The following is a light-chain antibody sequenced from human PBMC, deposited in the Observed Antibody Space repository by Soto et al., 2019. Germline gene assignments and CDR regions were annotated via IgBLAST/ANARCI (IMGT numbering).Light chain of an antibody. CDR1: SSDVGGYNY. CDR3: SSYTSSGTFGV. Sequence: QSALTQPASVSGSPGQSITISCTGTSSDVGGYNYVSWYQQHPGKAPKLMIYDVSNRPSGVSNRFSGSKSGNTASLTISGLQPEDEADYYCSSYTSSGTFGVFGGGTKLTVL. CDR2: DVS. J-gene: IGLJ3*02. V-gene: IGLV2-14*01.